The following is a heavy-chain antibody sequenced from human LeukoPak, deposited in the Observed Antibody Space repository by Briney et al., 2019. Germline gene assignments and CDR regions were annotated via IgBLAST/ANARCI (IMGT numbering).Heavy chain of an antibody. CDR1: GYSFTSYW. CDR3: ARPQHGGDQGAFDI. Sequence: GESLKISCKGSGYSFTSYWIGWVRQMPGKGLEWMGIIYPGDSDTRYSPSFQGQVTISADKSIRTAYLHWNSLKASDTAMYYCARPQHGGDQGAFDIWGQGTMITVSS. D-gene: IGHD2-21*01. J-gene: IGHJ3*02. V-gene: IGHV5-51*01. CDR2: IYPGDSDT.